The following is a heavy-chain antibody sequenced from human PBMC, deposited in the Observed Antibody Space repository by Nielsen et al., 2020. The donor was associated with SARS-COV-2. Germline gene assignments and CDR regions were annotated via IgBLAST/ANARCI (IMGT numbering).Heavy chain of an antibody. CDR1: GFTFSSYW. J-gene: IGHJ6*02. V-gene: IGHV3-9*01. Sequence: GGSLRLSCAASGFTFSSYWMSWVRQAPGKGLEWVSGISWNSGSIGYADSVKGRFTISRDNAKNSLYLQMNSLRAEDTALYYCATGAAAGTGNYYYGMDVWGQGTTVTVSS. D-gene: IGHD6-13*01. CDR2: ISWNSGSI. CDR3: ATGAAAGTGNYYYGMDV.